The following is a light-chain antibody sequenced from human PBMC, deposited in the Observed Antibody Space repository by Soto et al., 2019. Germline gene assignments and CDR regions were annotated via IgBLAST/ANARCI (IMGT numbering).Light chain of an antibody. CDR2: KIS. CDR3: MQAMQFPWT. CDR1: EGLVHSDGNTY. V-gene: IGKV2-24*01. J-gene: IGKJ1*01. Sequence: DIVMTQTPLSSPVTLGQPASISCRSSEGLVHSDGNTYLSWLQQRPGQPPRLLIYKISNRFPGVPDRFSGSEAGTDFTLKISRVEAEDVGVYYCMQAMQFPWTFGQGTKVEIK.